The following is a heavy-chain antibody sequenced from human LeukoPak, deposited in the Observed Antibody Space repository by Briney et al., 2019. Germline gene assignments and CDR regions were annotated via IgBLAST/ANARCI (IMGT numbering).Heavy chain of an antibody. J-gene: IGHJ4*02. CDR1: GYTFTGYY. D-gene: IGHD6-6*01. CDR3: ARDRRFYEYSSSYRPSWEPDYYFDY. Sequence: GASVKVPCKASGYTFTGYYIHWVRQAPGQGLEWMGWINPNSGGTNYAQKFQGRVTMTRDTSISTAYMELSRLRSDDTAVYYCARDRRFYEYSSSYRPSWEPDYYFDYWGQGTLVTVSS. V-gene: IGHV1-2*02. CDR2: INPNSGGT.